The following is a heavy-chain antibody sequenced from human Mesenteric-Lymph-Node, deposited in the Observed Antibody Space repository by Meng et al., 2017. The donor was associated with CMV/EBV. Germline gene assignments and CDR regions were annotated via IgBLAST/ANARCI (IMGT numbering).Heavy chain of an antibody. V-gene: IGHV4-34*01. J-gene: IGHJ4*02. Sequence: QVQFHQWGGGLLRPAGTLSLTGAVYGGSFSGYSWNWIRQSPEKGLEWIGEIKHSGSTTYNPSFTSRIIISVDTSTNQISLNMSSVTAADTAVYYCARGSSYDILTGYFDYWGQGALVTVSS. CDR1: GGSFSGYS. CDR3: ARGSSYDILTGYFDY. CDR2: IKHSGST. D-gene: IGHD3-9*01.